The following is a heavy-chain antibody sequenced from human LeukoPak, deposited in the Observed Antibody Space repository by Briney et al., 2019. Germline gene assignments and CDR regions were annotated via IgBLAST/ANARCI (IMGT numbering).Heavy chain of an antibody. Sequence: GGSLRLSCAASGFTFSSYSMNWVRQAPGKGLEWVSSISSSSSYIYYADSVKGRFTISRDNAKNSLYLQMNSLRAEDTAVYYCASGEDSYCSGGSCYSVDYWGQGTLVTVSS. CDR3: ASGEDSYCSGGSCYSVDY. CDR1: GFTFSSYS. CDR2: ISSSSSYI. D-gene: IGHD2-15*01. J-gene: IGHJ4*02. V-gene: IGHV3-21*01.